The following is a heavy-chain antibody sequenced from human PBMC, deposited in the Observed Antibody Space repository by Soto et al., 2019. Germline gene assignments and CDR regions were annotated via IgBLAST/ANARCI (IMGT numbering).Heavy chain of an antibody. J-gene: IGHJ6*02. V-gene: IGHV1-18*01. D-gene: IGHD2-2*01. CDR2: ISAYNGNT. Sequence: QVQLVQSGAEVKKPGASVKVSCKASGYTFTSYGISWVRQAPGQGLEWMGWISAYNGNTNYAQKLQGRVTMTTDTSTRTAYMELRSLRSDDTAVYYCARVGVLVPAAMYYGMDVWGQGTTVTVSS. CDR1: GYTFTSYG. CDR3: ARVGVLVPAAMYYGMDV.